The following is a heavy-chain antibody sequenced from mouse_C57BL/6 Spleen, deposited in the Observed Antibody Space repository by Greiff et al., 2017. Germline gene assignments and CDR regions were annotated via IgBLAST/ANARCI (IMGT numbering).Heavy chain of an antibody. J-gene: IGHJ3*01. CDR1: GYTFTSYW. V-gene: IGHV1-50*01. CDR3: ARTSLGGFAY. Sequence: VQLQQPGAELVKPGASVKLSCKASGYTFTSYWMQWVKQRPGQGLEWIGEIDPSDSYPNYNQKFKGKATLTVDTSSSTAYMQLSSLTSEDAAVYYYARTSLGGFAYWGQGTLVTVSA. CDR2: IDPSDSYP. D-gene: IGHD3-3*01.